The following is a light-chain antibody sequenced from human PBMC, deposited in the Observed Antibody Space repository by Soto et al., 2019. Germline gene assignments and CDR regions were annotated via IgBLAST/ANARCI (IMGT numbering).Light chain of an antibody. J-gene: IGKJ1*01. Sequence: DIQMTQSPSTLPASVGDRVTITCRASQSISSWLVWYQHKPGKAPKLLIYDASSLVSGVPSRFSGSGSGTEFTLTISSLQPDDFATYYCQQYNSDTWTFGQGTKVDIK. CDR3: QQYNSDTWT. V-gene: IGKV1-5*01. CDR2: DAS. CDR1: QSISSW.